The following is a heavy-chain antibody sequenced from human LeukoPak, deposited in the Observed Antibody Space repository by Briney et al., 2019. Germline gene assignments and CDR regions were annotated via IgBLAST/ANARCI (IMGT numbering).Heavy chain of an antibody. CDR1: GGSISTSNYY. J-gene: IGHJ4*02. D-gene: IGHD2-21*01. CDR3: ARGVVIAPQTFDY. Sequence: SETLSLTCTVPGGSISTSNYYWGWIRQPPGKGLEWIGNIFYSGSTYYSPSLRSRVTISLDTSRNQFSLKLSSVTAADTAVYYCARGVVIAPQTFDYWGQGTLVTVSS. V-gene: IGHV4-39*07. CDR2: IFYSGST.